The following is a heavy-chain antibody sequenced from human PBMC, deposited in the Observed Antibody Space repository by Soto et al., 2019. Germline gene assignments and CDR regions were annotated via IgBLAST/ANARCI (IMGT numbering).Heavy chain of an antibody. CDR2: IIPLFDAV. J-gene: IGHJ4*02. CDR1: EGTFNNYA. V-gene: IGHV1-69*06. CDR3: ARDDALRETSGYFYLDY. D-gene: IGHD3-22*01. Sequence: VQLVQSGAEVKKPGSSVRVSCKTSEGTFNNYAISWVRQAPGQGLEWMGGIIPLFDAVKYAQKFQGRVTITADKSTSTAYMELHTLTSEDTAVYYCARDDALRETSGYFYLDYWGQGTPVTVTS.